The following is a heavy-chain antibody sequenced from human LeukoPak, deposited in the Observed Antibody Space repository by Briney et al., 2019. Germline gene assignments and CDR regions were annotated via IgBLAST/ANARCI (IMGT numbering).Heavy chain of an antibody. V-gene: IGHV1-69*13. D-gene: IGHD3-10*01. CDR3: PYSVWFGEAKFVY. CDR2: IIPIFGTA. Sequence: GASVTVSCMPSGGSFSRYAISWLRQARGQGLEWMGGIIPIFGTANYAQTVQGRVTINPHEYTSTVYMDLSSLRSEDTAVYYFPYSVWFGEAKFVYWGQGTLVTVSS. CDR1: GGSFSRYA. J-gene: IGHJ4*02.